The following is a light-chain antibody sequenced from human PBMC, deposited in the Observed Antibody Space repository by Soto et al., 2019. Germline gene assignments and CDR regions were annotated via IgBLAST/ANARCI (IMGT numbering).Light chain of an antibody. J-gene: IGKJ2*01. CDR2: KAS. V-gene: IGKV1-5*03. CDR3: QQYSRPYT. CDR1: QRISRW. Sequence: DIQMTQSPSALSASVGDRVTITCRASQRISRWLAWYKQKPGKAPKVLIYKASTLAGGVPSRFSGSGSGTEFTLTISSLQADDFATYYCQQYSRPYTFGQGTKLEI.